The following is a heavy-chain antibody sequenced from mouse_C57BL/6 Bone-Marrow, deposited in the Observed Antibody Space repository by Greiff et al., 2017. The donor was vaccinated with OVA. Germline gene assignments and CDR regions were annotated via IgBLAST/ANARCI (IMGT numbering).Heavy chain of an antibody. J-gene: IGHJ4*01. CDR2: ISDGGSYN. CDR1: GFTFSSYA. Sequence: EVKLVESGGGLVKPGGSLKLSCAASGFTFSSYAMSWVRQTPEKRLEWVATISDGGSYNYYHENVKGRFTISRDNAKYHLYLQMSHVKSDNTAMDSCASDCDYGAMDYWGKGTSVTVSS. V-gene: IGHV5-4*03. D-gene: IGHD2-4*01. CDR3: ASDCDYGAMDY.